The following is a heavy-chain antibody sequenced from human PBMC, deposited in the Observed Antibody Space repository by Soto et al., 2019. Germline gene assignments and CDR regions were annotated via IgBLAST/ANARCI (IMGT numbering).Heavy chain of an antibody. CDR3: ARDHVDTPLTNFDY. CDR1: GYTFISYY. V-gene: IGHV1-46*01. Sequence: ASVKVSCKTSGYTFISYYIHWVRQAPGQGLEWMGLINPTDAYTDYAQKFQGRITLTRDTSTSIVYMELSSLRSEDTAIYYCARDHVDTPLTNFDYWGQGTLVTVSS. CDR2: INPTDAYT. D-gene: IGHD5-18*01. J-gene: IGHJ4*02.